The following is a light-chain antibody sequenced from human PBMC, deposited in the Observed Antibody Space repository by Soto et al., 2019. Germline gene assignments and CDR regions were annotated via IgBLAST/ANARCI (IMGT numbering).Light chain of an antibody. CDR3: QQYNNWPRT. V-gene: IGKV3-20*01. J-gene: IGKJ1*01. Sequence: EIVLTQSPGTLSLSAGERATLSCRASQSFDSRYLAWYQQRRGQAPRLLIYGSVSRATGIPDRFSGSASGAEFTLTISSLQSEDFALYYCQQYNNWPRTFGQGTKVDIK. CDR1: QSFDSRY. CDR2: GSV.